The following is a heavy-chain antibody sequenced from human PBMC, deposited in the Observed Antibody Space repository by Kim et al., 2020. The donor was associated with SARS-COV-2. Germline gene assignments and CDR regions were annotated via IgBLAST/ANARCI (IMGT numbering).Heavy chain of an antibody. D-gene: IGHD3-16*01. J-gene: IGHJ6*02. CDR2: IKQDGSEK. Sequence: GGSLRLSCAASGFTFSSYWMSWVRQAPGKGLEWVANIKQDGSEKYYVDSVKGRFTISRDNAKNSLYLQMNSPRAEDTAVYYCARAFVFYYYYGMDVWGQGTTVTVSS. CDR1: GFTFSSYW. V-gene: IGHV3-7*01. CDR3: ARAFVFYYYYGMDV.